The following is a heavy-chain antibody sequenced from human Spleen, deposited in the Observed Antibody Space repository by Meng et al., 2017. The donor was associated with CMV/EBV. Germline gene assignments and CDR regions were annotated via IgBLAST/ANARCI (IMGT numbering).Heavy chain of an antibody. J-gene: IGHJ5*02. CDR1: GGSISSGDYY. D-gene: IGHD4-17*01. V-gene: IGHV4-30-4*01. CDR2: IYYSGST. CDR3: ARDRKHYGERGWFDP. Sequence: QLQESGPGLVKPSETPSPTCTVSGGSISSGDYYWSWIRQPPGKGLEWIGYIYYSGSTYSNASLKSRVTISIDRSKNQFSLKLSSVTAADTAVYYCARDRKHYGERGWFDPWGQGTLVTVSS.